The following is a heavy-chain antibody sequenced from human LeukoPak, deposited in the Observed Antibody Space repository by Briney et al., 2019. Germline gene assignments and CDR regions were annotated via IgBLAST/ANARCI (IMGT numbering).Heavy chain of an antibody. CDR1: GYSFTSYW. D-gene: IGHD3-10*01. V-gene: IGHV5-51*01. CDR3: AGVTMVRGVIICFDP. J-gene: IGHJ5*02. CDR2: IYPRDSDT. Sequence: GESLKTSCKGSGYSFTSYWIGWVRQMPGKGLEWIGIIYPRDSDTRYSQSFQGQVTISADKSVSTAYLQWSSLKASDTAMYYCAGVTMVRGVIICFDPWGQETLVTVSS.